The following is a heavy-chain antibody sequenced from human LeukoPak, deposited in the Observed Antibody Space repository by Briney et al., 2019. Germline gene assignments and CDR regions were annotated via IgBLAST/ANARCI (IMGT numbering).Heavy chain of an antibody. V-gene: IGHV3-7*04. J-gene: IGHJ2*01. CDR3: VRYKEQRAYCYFDL. CDR1: GFTFSSFW. Sequence: GGSLTHSCAASGFTFSSFWMTWVRQAPGKRLEWVAHIKQAGRQKYYVDSVKGRFTIPRDNANKSLYLRMNSLRAEDTAVYYCVRYKEQRAYCYFDLWGRGTLVTVSS. D-gene: IGHD1-14*01. CDR2: IKQAGRQK.